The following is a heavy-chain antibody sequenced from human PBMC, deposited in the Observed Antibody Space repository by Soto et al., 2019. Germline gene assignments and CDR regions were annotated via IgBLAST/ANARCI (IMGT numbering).Heavy chain of an antibody. V-gene: IGHV4-34*01. CDR1: GGSFSGYY. J-gene: IGHJ4*02. CDR3: ARGGRIGITGTITRPIDY. Sequence: SETLSLTCAVYGGSFSGYYWSWIRPPPGEGLEWIGENNHSGSTNYNPSLKSRVTISVDTSKNQFSLKLSSVTAADTAVYYCARGGRIGITGTITRPIDYWGQGTLVTVSS. D-gene: IGHD1-7*01. CDR2: NNHSGST.